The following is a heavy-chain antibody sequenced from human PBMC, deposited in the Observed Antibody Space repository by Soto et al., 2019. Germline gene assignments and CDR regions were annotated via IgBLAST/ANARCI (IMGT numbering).Heavy chain of an antibody. CDR2: ISGSGGNT. Sequence: EVRLLESGGGVVQPGGSLRLSCAASGFTFSSNSMSWVRQAPGKGLEWVASISGSGGNTYNADSLKGRFTISRDNSKNTLFLQMSSLRVEDTAVYFCAQDYGSGMRGYFDMWGQGTMVAVSS. V-gene: IGHV3-23*01. J-gene: IGHJ3*02. CDR1: GFTFSSNS. CDR3: AQDYGSGMRGYFDM. D-gene: IGHD3-10*01.